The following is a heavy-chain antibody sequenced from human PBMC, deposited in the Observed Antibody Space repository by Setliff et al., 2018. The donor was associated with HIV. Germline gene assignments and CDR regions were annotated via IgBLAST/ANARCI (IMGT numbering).Heavy chain of an antibody. CDR1: GGSITSGGFY. Sequence: SETLSLTCTDSGGSITSGGFYWSWLRQYPQKGLEWIGYIYYSGGTYYNPSLKSRVTMSVDTSKNQFSLKLSSVNAADTAVYYCARGDAMTSLGAFDIWGQGTMVTVSS. D-gene: IGHD2-2*01. CDR2: IYYSGGT. V-gene: IGHV4-31*03. J-gene: IGHJ3*02. CDR3: ARGDAMTSLGAFDI.